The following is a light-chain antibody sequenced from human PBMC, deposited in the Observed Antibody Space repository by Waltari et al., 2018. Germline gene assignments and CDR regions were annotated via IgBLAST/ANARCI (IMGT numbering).Light chain of an antibody. CDR2: DAS. J-gene: IGKJ4*01. V-gene: IGKV3-20*01. CDR3: QKYGSTPRP. CDR1: QSLSNNY. Sequence: EIVLTQSPATLSLSPGERASLSCRASQSLSNNYVAWYQHKPGQAPRLLIFDASRRATGIPDRFSGSGSGTDFTLTISSLEPEDFAVYYCQKYGSTPRPFGGGTKVEIK.